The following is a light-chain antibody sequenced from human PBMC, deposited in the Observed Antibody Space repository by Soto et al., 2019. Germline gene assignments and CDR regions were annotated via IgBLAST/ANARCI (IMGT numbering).Light chain of an antibody. J-gene: IGKJ1*01. CDR3: QQYNNWPRWT. Sequence: EMVFSQSPATRSVTTGERGTLSCRASQSVSSNLAWYQQKPGQAPRLLIYGASTRATGIPARFSGSGSGTEFTLTISSLQSEDFAVYYCQQYNNWPRWTFGQGTKVDIK. CDR2: GAS. V-gene: IGKV3-15*01. CDR1: QSVSSN.